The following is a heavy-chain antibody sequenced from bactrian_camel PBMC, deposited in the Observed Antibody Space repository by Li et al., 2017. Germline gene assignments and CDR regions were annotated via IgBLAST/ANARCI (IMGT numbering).Heavy chain of an antibody. CDR2: IDHKGKVA. CDR1: GFTFSTTT. J-gene: IGHJ4*01. CDR3: SRGDRVGWRSYDSE. Sequence: VQLVESGGGLVTPGGSLRLSCAASGFTFSTTTMYWHRQRPGSGVELLGNIDHKGKVAVYTPSVKGRFTISQDNAKNTVYLRLNSLKTEDTALYYCSRGDRVGWRSYDSERGQGTQVTAS. V-gene: IGHV3S35*01. D-gene: IGHD1*01.